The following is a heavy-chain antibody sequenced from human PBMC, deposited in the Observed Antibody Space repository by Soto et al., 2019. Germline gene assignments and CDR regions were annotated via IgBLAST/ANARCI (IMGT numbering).Heavy chain of an antibody. V-gene: IGHV4-59*01. CDR2: IYYSGST. Sequence: SETLSLTCTVSGGSISSYYWSWIRQPPGKGLEWIGYIYYSGSTNDNPSLKSRVTISVDTSKNQFSLKLSSVTAADTAVYYCARDFVGSGYFDYWGQGTLVTVSS. J-gene: IGHJ4*02. CDR1: GGSISSYY. D-gene: IGHD2-21*01. CDR3: ARDFVGSGYFDY.